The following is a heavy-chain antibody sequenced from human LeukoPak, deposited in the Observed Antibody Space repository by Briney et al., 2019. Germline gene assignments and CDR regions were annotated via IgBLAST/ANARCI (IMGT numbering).Heavy chain of an antibody. J-gene: IGHJ5*01. CDR1: GVGFINHG. D-gene: IGHD5-12*01. Sequence: GGSLRLSCTGSGVGFINHGIHWVRQAPGKGPEWLATIWHDGSNEEYGDSVKGRVTISRDNSKSTLYLRITSLRDEDTAVYFCARGRYNGYDYVLDSWGQGTLVTVSS. V-gene: IGHV3-33*01. CDR3: ARGRYNGYDYVLDS. CDR2: IWHDGSNE.